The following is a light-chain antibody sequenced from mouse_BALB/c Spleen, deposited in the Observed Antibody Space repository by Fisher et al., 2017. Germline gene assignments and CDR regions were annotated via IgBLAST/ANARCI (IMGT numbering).Light chain of an antibody. CDR1: SSVSSSY. V-gene: IGKV4-58*01. J-gene: IGKJ5*01. Sequence: DIVITQSPAIMAASLGQKVTMTCSASSSVSSSYLHWYQQKSGASPKPLIHRTSNLASGVPARFSGSGSGTSYSLTISSVEAEDDATYYCQQWSGYPFTFGAGTKLELK. CDR3: QQWSGYPFT. CDR2: RTS.